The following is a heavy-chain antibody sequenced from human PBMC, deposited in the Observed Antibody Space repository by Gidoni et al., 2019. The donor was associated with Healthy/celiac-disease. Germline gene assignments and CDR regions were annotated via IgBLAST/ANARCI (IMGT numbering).Heavy chain of an antibody. D-gene: IGHD3-10*01. CDR2: IGTAGDT. Sequence: EVQLVESGGGLVQPGGSLRLSCAASGFTFSSYDMHWVRPATGKGLEWVSAIGTAGDTYYPGSVKGRFTISRENAKNSLYLQMNSLRAGDTAVYYCARERFGGGPIDYWGQGTLVTVSS. V-gene: IGHV3-13*04. CDR3: ARERFGGGPIDY. J-gene: IGHJ4*02. CDR1: GFTFSSYD.